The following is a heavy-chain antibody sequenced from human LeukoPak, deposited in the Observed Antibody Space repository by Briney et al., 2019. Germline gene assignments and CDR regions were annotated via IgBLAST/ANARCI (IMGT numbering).Heavy chain of an antibody. CDR3: ARAPPSAPFDY. V-gene: IGHV4-59*01. D-gene: IGHD3-10*01. J-gene: IGHJ4*02. CDR1: GGSISSYY. CDR2: IYYSGST. Sequence: SETLSLTRTVSGGSISSYYWSWIRQPPGKGLEWIGYIYYSGSTNYNPSLKSRVTISVDTSKNQFSLRLSSVTAADTAMYYCARAPPSAPFDYWGRGILVTVSS.